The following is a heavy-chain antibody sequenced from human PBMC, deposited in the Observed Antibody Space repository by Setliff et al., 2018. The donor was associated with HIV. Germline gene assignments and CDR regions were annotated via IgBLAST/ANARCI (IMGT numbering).Heavy chain of an antibody. V-gene: IGHV4-34*01. CDR3: VVRVYGPIEY. CDR1: HASFSDYS. D-gene: IGHD4-17*01. Sequence: SETLSLTCAVYHASFSDYSRGWVRQAPGKGLEWIGEVNQSGSTNYNSSLKSRVTLSMDLSKNQFSLKLTSLTAADTAVYYCVVRVYGPIEYWGQGNQVTVSS. CDR2: VNQSGST. J-gene: IGHJ4*02.